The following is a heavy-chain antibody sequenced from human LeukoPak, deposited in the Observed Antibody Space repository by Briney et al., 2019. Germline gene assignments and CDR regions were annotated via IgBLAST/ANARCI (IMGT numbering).Heavy chain of an antibody. CDR3: AKDGPYYDFWSGYLSWFDP. V-gene: IGHV3-23*01. CDR2: ISGSGGST. J-gene: IGHJ5*02. D-gene: IGHD3-3*01. CDR1: GFTFSSYA. Sequence: GGSLRLSCAASGFTFSSYAMSWVRQAPGKGLEWVSAISGSGGSTYYADSVKGRFTISRDNSKNTLYLQMNSLRAGDAAVYYCAKDGPYYDFWSGYLSWFDPWGQGTLVTVSS.